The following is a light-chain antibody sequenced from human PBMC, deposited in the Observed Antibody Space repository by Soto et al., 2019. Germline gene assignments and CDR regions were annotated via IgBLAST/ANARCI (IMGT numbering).Light chain of an antibody. CDR1: QSVGSN. J-gene: IGKJ2*01. CDR3: QQYDKWPYT. V-gene: IGKV3-15*01. Sequence: EIVLTQSPATLSVSPGERATLSCRTSQSVGSNLAWYQQKPGQAPRLLIYGAVIRAPGFPVTFRGTGSGSEFTLTITSLQSEDGALYYCQQYDKWPYTFGQGTKVDIK. CDR2: GAV.